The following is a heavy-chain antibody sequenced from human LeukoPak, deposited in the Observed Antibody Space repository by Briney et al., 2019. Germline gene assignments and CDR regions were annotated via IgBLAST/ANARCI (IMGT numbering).Heavy chain of an antibody. J-gene: IGHJ4*02. CDR1: GGSFSGYY. V-gene: IGHV4-34*01. CDR2: INHSGST. Sequence: PSETLSLTCAVYGGSFSGYYWSWTRQPPGKGLEWIGEINHSGSTNYNPSLKSRVTISVDTSKNQFSLKLSSVTAADTAVYYCARGRLEDIVVVPAAIGSSSDYWGQGTLVTVSS. D-gene: IGHD2-2*01. CDR3: ARGRLEDIVVVPAAIGSSSDY.